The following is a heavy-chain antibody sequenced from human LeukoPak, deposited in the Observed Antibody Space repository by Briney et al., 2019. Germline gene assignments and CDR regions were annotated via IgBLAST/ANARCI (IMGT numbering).Heavy chain of an antibody. V-gene: IGHV4-38-2*02. Sequence: SETLSLTCTVSGYSISSGYYWGWIRQPPGKGLEWIGSIYHSGSTYYNPSLKSRVTISVDTSKNQFSLKLSSVTAADTAVYYCARVGILRFLEWLFMGAFDIWGQGTMVTVSS. CDR3: ARVGILRFLEWLFMGAFDI. D-gene: IGHD3-3*01. J-gene: IGHJ3*02. CDR2: IYHSGST. CDR1: GYSISSGYY.